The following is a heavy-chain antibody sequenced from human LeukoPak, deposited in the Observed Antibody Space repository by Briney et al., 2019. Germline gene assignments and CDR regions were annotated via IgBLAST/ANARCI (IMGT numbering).Heavy chain of an antibody. CDR2: ISAYNGNT. CDR3: ARVRGGSYDGPFDY. D-gene: IGHD3-22*01. CDR1: GYTFTSYG. Sequence: ASVKVSCKASGYTFTSYGISWVRQAPGQGVEGMGGISAYNGNTNYAQKLQGRVTMTTDTSTSTAYMELRSLRSDDTAVYYCARVRGGSYDGPFDYWGQGTLVTVSS. J-gene: IGHJ4*02. V-gene: IGHV1-18*01.